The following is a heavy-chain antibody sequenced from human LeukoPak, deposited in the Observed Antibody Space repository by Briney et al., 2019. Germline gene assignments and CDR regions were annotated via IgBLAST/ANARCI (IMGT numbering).Heavy chain of an antibody. CDR1: GGSISSGDYY. V-gene: IGHV4-30-4*01. J-gene: IGHJ4*02. D-gene: IGHD6-13*01. CDR3: ARQRIAEAADYFDY. CDR2: IYYSGST. Sequence: SETLSLTCTVSGGSISSGDYYWSWIRQPPGKGLEWIGYIYYSGSTYYNPSLKSRVTISVDTSKNQFSLKLSSVTAADTAVYYCARQRIAEAADYFDYWGQGTLVTVSA.